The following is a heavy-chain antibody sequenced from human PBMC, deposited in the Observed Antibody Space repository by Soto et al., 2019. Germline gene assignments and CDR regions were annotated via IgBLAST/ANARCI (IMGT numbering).Heavy chain of an antibody. CDR2: IWYDGSNK. V-gene: IGHV3-33*01. Sequence: QVQLVESGGGVVQPGRSLRLSCAASGFTFSSYGMHWVRQAPGKGLEWVAVIWYDGSNKYYADSVKGRFTISRDNSKNTLYLQMNSLRAEDTAVYYCAGGPRYGNWFDPWGQGTLVTVSS. J-gene: IGHJ5*02. CDR1: GFTFSSYG. D-gene: IGHD1-1*01. CDR3: AGGPRYGNWFDP.